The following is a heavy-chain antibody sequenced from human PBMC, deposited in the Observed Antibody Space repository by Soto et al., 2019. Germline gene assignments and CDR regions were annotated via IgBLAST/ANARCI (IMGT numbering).Heavy chain of an antibody. CDR2: IHSGATT. CDR1: GFSAGSNY. CDR3: ARGYFYDSVKYYGVGVDGFAV. Sequence: PGGSLRLSCAASGFSAGSNYMTWVRQAPGKGLEWVSGIHSGATTYYADSVKGRFTISRDKSMNMVYLQMNSLRDDDTAVYYCARGYFYDSVKYYGVGVDGFAVCGQGTMVT. V-gene: IGHV3-66*01. J-gene: IGHJ3*01. D-gene: IGHD3-22*01.